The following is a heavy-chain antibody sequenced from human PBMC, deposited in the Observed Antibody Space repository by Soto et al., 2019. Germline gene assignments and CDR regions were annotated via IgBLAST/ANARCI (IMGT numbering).Heavy chain of an antibody. CDR2: ISYDGSNK. J-gene: IGHJ4*02. CDR1: GFTFKSHA. D-gene: IGHD2-15*01. V-gene: IGHV3-30*04. CDR3: TSSSVSDIVVVAAASELDY. Sequence: QVQLVESGGGVVQPGRSLRLSCAASGFTFKSHAMHWVRQAPGTGLEWVAVISYDGSNKHYTDSVKGRFTISRDNSKNTLYLQMNGLRPEDTAVYYCTSSSVSDIVVVAAASELDYWGQGTLVTVSS.